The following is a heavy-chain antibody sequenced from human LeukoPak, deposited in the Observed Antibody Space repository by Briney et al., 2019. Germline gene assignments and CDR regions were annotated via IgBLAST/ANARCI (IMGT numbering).Heavy chain of an antibody. V-gene: IGHV1-2*02. J-gene: IGHJ4*02. CDR1: GYTFTGFY. CDR2: INPNSGGT. D-gene: IGHD5-24*01. Sequence: ASVKVSCKASGYTFTGFYMHWVRQAPGQGLEWMGWINPNSGGTNYAQKLQGRVTMTRDTSISTAYVELSRLRFDDTAVYYCARDGDGYNYGYWGQGTLVTVPS. CDR3: ARDGDGYNYGY.